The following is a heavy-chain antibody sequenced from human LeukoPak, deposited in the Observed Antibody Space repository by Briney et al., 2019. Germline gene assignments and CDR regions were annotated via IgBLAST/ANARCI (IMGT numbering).Heavy chain of an antibody. V-gene: IGHV3-9*01. CDR3: AKDLRPYCSGGSCFSPFDY. CDR2: ISCNSGSI. J-gene: IGHJ4*02. CDR1: GFTFDDFA. D-gene: IGHD2-15*01. Sequence: GGSLRVSCAASGFTFDDFAMHWVRQAPGKGLEWVSTISCNSGSIGYADSVKGRFTISRDNAKNSLYLQMNSLRPEDTALYYCAKDLRPYCSGGSCFSPFDYWGQGALVTVSS.